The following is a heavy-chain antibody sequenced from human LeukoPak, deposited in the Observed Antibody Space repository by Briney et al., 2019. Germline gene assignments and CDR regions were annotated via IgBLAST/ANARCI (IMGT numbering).Heavy chain of an antibody. Sequence: SVKVSCKASGGTFSSYAISWVRQAPGQGLEWMGGIIPIFGTANYAQKFQGRVTITADESTSTAYMELSSLRSEDTAVYYCARGPIAAAGTEYYYYGMDVWGQGTTVTVSS. CDR2: IIPIFGTA. D-gene: IGHD6-13*01. CDR3: ARGPIAAAGTEYYYYGMDV. V-gene: IGHV1-69*13. CDR1: GGTFSSYA. J-gene: IGHJ6*02.